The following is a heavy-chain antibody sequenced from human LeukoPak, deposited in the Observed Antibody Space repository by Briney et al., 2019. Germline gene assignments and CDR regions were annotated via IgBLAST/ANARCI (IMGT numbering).Heavy chain of an antibody. D-gene: IGHD4-17*01. V-gene: IGHV3-30*18. CDR1: GFTFSDYG. CDR3: AKARSVDCGDRYYFDY. CDR2: ISYDGSNK. Sequence: PGGSLRLSCAASGFTFSDYGMHWVRQAPGKGLEWVAVISYDGSNKYYAGSVKGRFTISRDTSANTLHLQMNSLRAEDTAVYYCAKARSVDCGDRYYFDYWGQGTLVTVSS. J-gene: IGHJ4*02.